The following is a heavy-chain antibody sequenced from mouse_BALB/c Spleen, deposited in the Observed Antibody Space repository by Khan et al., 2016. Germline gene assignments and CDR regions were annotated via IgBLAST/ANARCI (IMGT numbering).Heavy chain of an antibody. Sequence: EVELVESGGGLMKPGGSLKLSCAASGFTFSDYYMSWVRQTPEKRLEWVATITDGGSYTYYPDSVKGRFNISRDNAKNNLYLQMSGLKSYDTAIYYCVREADYGTSYRGYFDQWGQGTTLTVSS. D-gene: IGHD1-1*01. J-gene: IGHJ2*01. V-gene: IGHV5-4*02. CDR1: GFTFSDYY. CDR2: ITDGGSYT. CDR3: VREADYGTSYRGYFDQ.